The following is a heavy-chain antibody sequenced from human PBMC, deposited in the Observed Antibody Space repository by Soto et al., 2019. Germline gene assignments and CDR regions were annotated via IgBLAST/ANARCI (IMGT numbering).Heavy chain of an antibody. J-gene: IGHJ6*02. D-gene: IGHD2-2*03. Sequence: EVQLVESGGGLVQPGGSLRLSCAASGFTFSSYSMNWVRQAPGKGLEWVSYISSSSSTIYYADSVKGRFTISRDNAKNSLYLQMNSLRDEDTAVYYCARDGDCGYCSSTHQGLGDYYYYGMDVWGQGTTVTVSS. CDR2: ISSSSSTI. CDR3: ARDGDCGYCSSTHQGLGDYYYYGMDV. CDR1: GFTFSSYS. V-gene: IGHV3-48*02.